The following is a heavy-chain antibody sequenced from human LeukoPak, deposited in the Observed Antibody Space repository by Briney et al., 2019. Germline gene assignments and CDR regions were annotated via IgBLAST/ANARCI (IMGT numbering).Heavy chain of an antibody. V-gene: IGHV1-69*05. Sequence: PAVNVSCKASGGTFSSYAISWVRQAPGQGLEWMGRIIPIFGTANYAQKFQGRVTITTDESTSTAYMELSSLRSEDTAVYYCARASAAGVPDWGQGTLVTVSS. J-gene: IGHJ4*02. CDR1: GGTFSSYA. CDR2: IIPIFGTA. D-gene: IGHD6-19*01. CDR3: ARASAAGVPD.